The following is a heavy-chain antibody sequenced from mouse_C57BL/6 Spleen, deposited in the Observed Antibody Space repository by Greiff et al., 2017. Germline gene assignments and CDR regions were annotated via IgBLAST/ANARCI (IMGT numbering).Heavy chain of an antibody. Sequence: DVKLVESGGGLVKPGGSLKLSCAASGFTFSSYAMSWVRQTPEKRLEWVATISDGGSYTYSPDNVKGRFTISRDKTKDNLYLQRSHLKSKDTSRYDCARDGDGYAMDYWGQGTSVTVSS. CDR1: GFTFSSYA. V-gene: IGHV5-4*01. D-gene: IGHD2-3*01. CDR3: ARDGDGYAMDY. J-gene: IGHJ4*01. CDR2: ISDGGSYT.